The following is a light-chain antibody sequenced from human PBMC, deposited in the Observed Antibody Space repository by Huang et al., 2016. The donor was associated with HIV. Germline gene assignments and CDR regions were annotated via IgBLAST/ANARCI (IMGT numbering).Light chain of an antibody. CDR3: QQASSLPWT. V-gene: IGKV1-39*01. CDR2: SAT. J-gene: IGKJ3*01. Sequence: DIRMTQSPSSLSASLGARVTITCRASQTIRHHLNWYHQRVGKAPRLLIQSATNLYHGVSSKFRGSGSGTDFTLTINNVQMEDSGIYYCQQASSLPWTFGLGTKLDI. CDR1: QTIRHH.